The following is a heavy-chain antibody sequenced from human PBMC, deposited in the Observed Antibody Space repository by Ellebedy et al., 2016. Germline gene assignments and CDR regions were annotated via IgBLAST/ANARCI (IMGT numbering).Heavy chain of an antibody. CDR2: INHSGST. D-gene: IGHD5-24*01. CDR3: ARGRRGWLQLRGHQFDY. V-gene: IGHV4-34*01. CDR1: GGSFSGYY. Sequence: SETLSLTXAVYGGSFSGYYWSWIRQPPGKGLEWIGEINHSGSTNYNPSLKSRVTISVDTSKNQFSLKLSSVTAADTAVYYCARGRRGWLQLRGHQFDYWGQGTLVTVSS. J-gene: IGHJ4*02.